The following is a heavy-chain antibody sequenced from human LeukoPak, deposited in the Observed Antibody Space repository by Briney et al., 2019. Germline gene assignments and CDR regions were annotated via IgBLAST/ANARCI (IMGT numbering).Heavy chain of an antibody. CDR2: IYPGDSDT. Sequence: GESLKISCKGSGYSFTSYWIGWVRQMPGKGLEWMGTIYPGDSDTRYSPSFQGQVTISADKSISTAYLQWSSLKASDTAMYYCARLSNFWSGYAENYYYGMDVWGQGTTVTVSS. J-gene: IGHJ6*02. D-gene: IGHD3-3*01. V-gene: IGHV5-51*01. CDR1: GYSFTSYW. CDR3: ARLSNFWSGYAENYYYGMDV.